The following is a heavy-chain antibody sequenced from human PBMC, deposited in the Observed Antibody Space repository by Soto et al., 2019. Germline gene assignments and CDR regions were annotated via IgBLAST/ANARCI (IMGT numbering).Heavy chain of an antibody. J-gene: IGHJ6*02. CDR3: SGVDHDYYVMDV. V-gene: IGHV3-33*01. CDR1: GFTFSSYG. CDR2: IWYDGSNK. Sequence: QVQLVESGGGVAQPGRSLRLSCAASGFTFSSYGMHWVRQAPGKGLEWVAVIWYDGSNKYYADSVKGRFSTCRDNSNNQLYLQMNCVRAEYTAVYYCSGVDHDYYVMDVWGQGTTVTVSS.